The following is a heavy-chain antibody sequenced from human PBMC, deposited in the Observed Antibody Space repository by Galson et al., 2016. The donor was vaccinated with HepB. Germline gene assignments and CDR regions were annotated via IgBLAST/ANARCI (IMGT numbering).Heavy chain of an antibody. CDR3: GRDSYDSSSWSVDF. CDR1: GFSVRDDY. D-gene: IGHD6-13*01. CDR2: IHASGDT. J-gene: IGHJ4*02. V-gene: IGHV3-53*01. Sequence: SLRLSCAASGFSVRDDYMNWVRQAPGKGLEWVSVIHASGDTNYAGSVEDRFTIPRDTSKNTVYLQMSSLRPEDTAVYYCGRDSYDSSSWSVDFWGQGTLGTVPA.